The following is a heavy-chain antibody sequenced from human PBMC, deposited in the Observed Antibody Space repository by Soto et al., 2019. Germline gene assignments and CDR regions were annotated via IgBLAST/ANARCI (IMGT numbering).Heavy chain of an antibody. CDR3: AKERAYDFSQKPYHYYGMDV. V-gene: IGHV3-23*01. CDR1: GFTLFNYA. D-gene: IGHD3-3*01. J-gene: IGHJ6*04. Sequence: GGSLRLSCAASGFTLFNYAMSWVRQAPGKXLEWVSGISGSSSVTDYADSVKGRFTISRDNSKNTMYLQMKSPRAEDAAVYYCAKERAYDFSQKPYHYYGMDVWGKDTTFTASS. CDR2: ISGSSSVT.